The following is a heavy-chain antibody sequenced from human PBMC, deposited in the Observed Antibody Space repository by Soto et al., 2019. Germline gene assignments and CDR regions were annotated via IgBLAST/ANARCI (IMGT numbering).Heavy chain of an antibody. CDR3: ASSIAAADTYYYYGMGV. D-gene: IGHD6-13*01. CDR2: IIPIFGTA. CDR1: GGTFSSYA. V-gene: IGHV1-69*12. Sequence: QVQLVQSGAEVKKPGSSVKVSCKASGGTFSSYAISWVRQAPGQGLEWMGGIIPIFGTANYAQKFQGRVTITADESTSTAYMELSSLRSEDTAVYYCASSIAAADTYYYYGMGVWGQGTTVTVSS. J-gene: IGHJ6*02.